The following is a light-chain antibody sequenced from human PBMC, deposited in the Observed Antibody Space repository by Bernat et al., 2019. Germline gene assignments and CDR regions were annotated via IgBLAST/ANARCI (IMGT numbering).Light chain of an antibody. J-gene: IGKJ5*01. Sequence: DIQLTQSPPFLSASVGDRVTITCRASQVIGTYLAWYQQKPGKAPTLLIYGASTLQTGVPSRFSGSGSGTEFTLTISSLRPEDFATYHCQQLNSYPITFGQGTRLEIK. V-gene: IGKV1-9*01. CDR3: QQLNSYPIT. CDR1: QVIGTY. CDR2: GAS.